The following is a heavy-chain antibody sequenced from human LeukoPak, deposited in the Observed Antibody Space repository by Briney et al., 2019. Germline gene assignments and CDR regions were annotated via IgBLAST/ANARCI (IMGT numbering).Heavy chain of an antibody. J-gene: IGHJ4*02. CDR2: INWNGGST. Sequence: GSLRLSCAASGFTFDDYGMSWGRQAPGKGLELVSGINWNGGSTGYADSVKGRFTISRDNAKNSLYLQMNSLRAEDTALYYCARGTGIAVAASGYWGQGTLVTVSS. D-gene: IGHD6-19*01. CDR3: ARGTGIAVAASGY. CDR1: GFTFDDYG. V-gene: IGHV3-20*04.